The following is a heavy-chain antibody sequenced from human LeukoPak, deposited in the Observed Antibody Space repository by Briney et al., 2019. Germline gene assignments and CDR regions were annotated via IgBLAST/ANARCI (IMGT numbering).Heavy chain of an antibody. CDR2: TYSGGST. CDR1: GFTVSSNY. D-gene: IGHD3-22*01. V-gene: IGHV3-53*01. Sequence: PGGSLRLSCAASGFTVSSNYMSWVRQAPGKGLEWVSVTYSGGSTYYADSVKGRFTISRDNPKNTLYLQMNSLRAEDTAVYYCARSTGDSSGYWVDAFDIWGQGTMVTVSS. CDR3: ARSTGDSSGYWVDAFDI. J-gene: IGHJ3*02.